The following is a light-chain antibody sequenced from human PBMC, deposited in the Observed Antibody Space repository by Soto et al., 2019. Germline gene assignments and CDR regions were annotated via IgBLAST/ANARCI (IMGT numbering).Light chain of an antibody. V-gene: IGKV3-20*01. CDR3: QQYGSSPFT. CDR2: GAS. Sequence: ESVLTQSPGTLSMSPGERATLSCRASQSVSSSYSAWYQQKPGQAPRLLIYGASRRATGIPDMFSGSGSGTDFTLTISRLEPEDFAVYYCQQYGSSPFTFVPGTKVDIK. CDR1: QSVSSSY. J-gene: IGKJ3*01.